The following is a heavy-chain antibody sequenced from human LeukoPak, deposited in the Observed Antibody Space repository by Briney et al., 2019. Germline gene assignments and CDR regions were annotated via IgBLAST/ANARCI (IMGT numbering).Heavy chain of an antibody. CDR3: ARDRSSSGWYGKFTEYYFDY. D-gene: IGHD6-19*01. Sequence: SETLSLTCAVSGYSISSGYYWGWIRQPPGKGLEWIESIYHSGSTYYNPSLKSRVTISVDTSKNQFSLKLSSVTAADTAVYYCARDRSSSGWYGKFTEYYFDYWGQGTLVTVSS. V-gene: IGHV4-38-2*02. CDR1: GYSISSGYY. J-gene: IGHJ4*02. CDR2: IYHSGST.